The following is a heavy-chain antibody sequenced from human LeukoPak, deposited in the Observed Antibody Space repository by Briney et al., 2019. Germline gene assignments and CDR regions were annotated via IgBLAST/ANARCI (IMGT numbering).Heavy chain of an antibody. V-gene: IGHV4-61*01. J-gene: IGHJ4*02. CDR3: ARDQDGYNALDC. CDR1: GGSVSSGSYY. Sequence: PSQTLSLTCTVSGGSVSSGSYYWSWIRQPPGKGLEWIGYIYYSGSTNYNPSLKSRVTISVDTSKNQFSLKLSSVTAADTAVYYCARDQDGYNALDCWGQGTLVTVSS. CDR2: IYYSGST. D-gene: IGHD5-24*01.